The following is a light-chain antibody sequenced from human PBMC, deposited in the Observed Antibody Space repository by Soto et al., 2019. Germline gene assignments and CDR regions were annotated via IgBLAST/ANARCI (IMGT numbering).Light chain of an antibody. Sequence: DRVMTQAPESLAEAMGERASINCKSSHSVLYSANYKNYLSWYQQKPGQPPKLLISWASTRESGVPDRFSGSGSGTDFTLTISSLQAEDVAVYYCQQYYTTPLTFGGGTKVDTK. CDR3: QQYYTTPLT. CDR2: WAS. CDR1: HSVLYSANYKNY. J-gene: IGKJ4*01. V-gene: IGKV4-1*01.